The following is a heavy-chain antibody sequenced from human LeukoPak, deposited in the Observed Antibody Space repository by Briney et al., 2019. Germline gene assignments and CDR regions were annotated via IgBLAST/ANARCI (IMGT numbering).Heavy chain of an antibody. J-gene: IGHJ4*02. V-gene: IGHV1-69*05. Sequence: SVKVSCKASGGTFSSYAISWVRQAPGQGLEWMGRIIPIFGTANYAQKFQGRVTMTRDTSISTAYMELSRLRSDDTAVYYCARDLDSGGFVVDYWGQGTLVTVSS. CDR3: ARDLDSGGFVVDY. CDR2: IIPIFGTA. D-gene: IGHD6-25*01. CDR1: GGTFSSYA.